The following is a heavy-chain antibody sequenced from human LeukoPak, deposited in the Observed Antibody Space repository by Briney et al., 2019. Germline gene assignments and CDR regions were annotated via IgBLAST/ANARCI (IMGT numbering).Heavy chain of an antibody. J-gene: IGHJ4*02. Sequence: GSLRLSCAASGFTVNNNYMSWVRQAPGKGLEWVSIIYSGGTTYYADSVKGRFTISRDNSKNTLYLQMNSLRAEDTAVYYCARVTGPTSTGHRGVIIPSFDYWGQATLVTVAS. CDR1: GFTVNNNY. V-gene: IGHV3-53*01. D-gene: IGHD3-10*01. CDR3: ARVTGPTSTGHRGVIIPSFDY. CDR2: IYSGGTT.